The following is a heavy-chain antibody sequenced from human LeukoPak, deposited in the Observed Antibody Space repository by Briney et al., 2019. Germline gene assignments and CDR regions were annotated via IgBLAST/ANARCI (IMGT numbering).Heavy chain of an antibody. J-gene: IGHJ3*02. D-gene: IGHD6-13*01. V-gene: IGHV3-7*01. Sequence: GGSLRLSCAASGFTFSDYYMSWVRQAPGKGLEWVANIKQDGSEKYYVDSVKGRFTISRDNAKNSLYLQMNSLRAEDTAVYYCARDRSSSWYGNAFDIWGQGTMVTVSS. CDR3: ARDRSSSWYGNAFDI. CDR2: IKQDGSEK. CDR1: GFTFSDYY.